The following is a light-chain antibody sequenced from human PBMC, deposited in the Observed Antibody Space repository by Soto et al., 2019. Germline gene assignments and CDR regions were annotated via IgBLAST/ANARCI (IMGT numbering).Light chain of an antibody. J-gene: IGLJ1*01. CDR2: DNN. CDR1: SSSIGSYF. V-gene: IGLV1-51*01. Sequence: QSVLTQPPSVSAAPGQKVTISCSGSSSSIGSYFVSWYQQLPGTAPKLLIYDNNKRPSGIPDRFSGSKSGTSATLGITGLQTGDEADYYCGTWDSTLSADVFGTGTKVTVL. CDR3: GTWDSTLSADV.